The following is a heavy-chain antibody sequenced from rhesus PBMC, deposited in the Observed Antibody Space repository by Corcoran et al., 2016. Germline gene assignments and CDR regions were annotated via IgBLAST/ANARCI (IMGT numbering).Heavy chain of an antibody. D-gene: IGHD3-3*01. CDR3: TTRYYNFWSGSFDAFDF. Sequence: QVQLQESGPGLVKPSETLSLTCAVSGGSISGYYWSWIRQPPGTGLEWMGRIYGRGGSTDYNPSLKSRVTISTDTYKNQCSLKLSSVTAADTAVYYCTTRYYNFWSGSFDAFDFWGQGLRVTVSS. CDR2: IYGRGGST. CDR1: GGSISGYY. V-gene: IGHV4-160*01. J-gene: IGHJ3*01.